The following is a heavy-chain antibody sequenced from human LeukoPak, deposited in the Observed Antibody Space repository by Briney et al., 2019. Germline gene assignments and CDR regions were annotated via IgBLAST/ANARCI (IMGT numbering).Heavy chain of an antibody. V-gene: IGHV3-15*01. CDR3: TTVGLL. Sequence: GGSLRLSCAAPGFTLTNAYMSWVREAPGKGLEWVGRIKSKTDGGTTDYTAPVKGRFTVSRDDSKNMLFLQMNSLKTEDTAVYYCTTVGLLWGQGTLVTVSS. CDR2: IKSKTDGGTT. CDR1: GFTLTNAY. J-gene: IGHJ4*02. D-gene: IGHD3/OR15-3a*01.